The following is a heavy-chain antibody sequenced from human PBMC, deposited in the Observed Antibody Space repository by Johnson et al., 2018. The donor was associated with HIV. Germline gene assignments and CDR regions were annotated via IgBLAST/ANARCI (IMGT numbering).Heavy chain of an antibody. J-gene: IGHJ3*02. CDR2: ISAFGLTM. Sequence: QVQLVESGGGLVEPGGSLRLSCTASGFSFGDYYMGWIRQAPGKGLEWISYISAFGLTMSYADSVKGRFTISRDNDKNSLYMQMNSLTAEDTAVYFCTTSGYSYGIPYDTFDIWGQGTMVTVSS. D-gene: IGHD5-18*01. CDR1: GFSFGDYY. CDR3: TTSGYSYGIPYDTFDI. V-gene: IGHV3-11*01.